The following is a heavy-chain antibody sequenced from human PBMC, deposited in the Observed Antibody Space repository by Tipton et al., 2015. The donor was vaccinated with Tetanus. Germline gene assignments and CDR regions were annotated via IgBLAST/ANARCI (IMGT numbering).Heavy chain of an antibody. J-gene: IGHJ4*02. V-gene: IGHV4-61*08. CDR3: TRANHEFPKKGPFDS. CDR1: GGSVRSGDYQ. CDR2: ISYSGST. Sequence: TLSLTCTVSGGSVRSGDYQWNWIRQPPGKGLEWLAYISYSGSTNSNYALKSRITISRDTSKNQISLKLTSVTAADTAVYYCTRANHEFPKKGPFDSWGQGTLVIAS. D-gene: IGHD3-10*01.